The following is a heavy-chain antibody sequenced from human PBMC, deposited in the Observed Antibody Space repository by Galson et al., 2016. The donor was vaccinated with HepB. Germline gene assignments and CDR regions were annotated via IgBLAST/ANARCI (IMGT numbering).Heavy chain of an antibody. V-gene: IGHV3-7*03. CDR1: GFTFSSYW. CDR3: AVGGHVDY. J-gene: IGHJ4*02. D-gene: IGHD1-26*01. Sequence: SLRLSCAASGFTFSSYWMTWVRQAPGKGLEWVANIKFDGNKKDYVDSVKGRFTISRDNAKNSLYLQMNSLRVDDTAVYYCAVGGHVDYCGQGTLVTVSP. CDR2: IKFDGNKK.